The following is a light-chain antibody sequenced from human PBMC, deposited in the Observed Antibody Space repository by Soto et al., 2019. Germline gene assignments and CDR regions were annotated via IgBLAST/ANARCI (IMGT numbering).Light chain of an antibody. CDR2: GAS. CDR3: QQYNNLPPWT. J-gene: IGKJ1*01. Sequence: EIVMTQSPATLSVSPGESATLPCRASQSVGSKLACYQQKPGQAPRLLIYGASTRATGIPARFSGSGSGTEFTLTISSLQSEDLGVYYCQQYNNLPPWTFGQGTKVEIK. V-gene: IGKV3D-15*01. CDR1: QSVGSK.